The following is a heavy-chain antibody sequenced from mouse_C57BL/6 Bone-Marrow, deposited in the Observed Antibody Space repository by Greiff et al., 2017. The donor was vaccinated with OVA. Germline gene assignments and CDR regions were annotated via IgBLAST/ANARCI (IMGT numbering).Heavy chain of an antibody. D-gene: IGHD1-1*01. CDR2: IYPGDGDT. Sequence: VQLQQSGPELVKPGASVKISCKASGYAFSSSWMNWVKQRPGKGLEWIGRIYPGDGDTNYNGKFKGKATLTADKSSSTAYMQLSSLTSEDSAVYFCARGPIYYYGSSYLLYAMDYWGQGTSVTVSS. V-gene: IGHV1-82*01. CDR1: GYAFSSSW. CDR3: ARGPIYYYGSSYLLYAMDY. J-gene: IGHJ4*01.